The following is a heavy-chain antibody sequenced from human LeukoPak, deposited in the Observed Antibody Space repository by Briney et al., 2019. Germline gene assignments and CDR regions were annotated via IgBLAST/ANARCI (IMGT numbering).Heavy chain of an antibody. CDR2: ISGSGGST. CDR3: AKATVRGVIYYFDY. Sequence: GGSLRLSCAASGFTFSSYAMSWVRQAPGKGLEWVSAISGSGGSTYYADSVKGRFTISRDNPKNTLYLQMNSLRAEDTAVYYCAKATVRGVIYYFDYWGQGTLVTVSS. D-gene: IGHD3-10*01. J-gene: IGHJ4*02. V-gene: IGHV3-23*01. CDR1: GFTFSSYA.